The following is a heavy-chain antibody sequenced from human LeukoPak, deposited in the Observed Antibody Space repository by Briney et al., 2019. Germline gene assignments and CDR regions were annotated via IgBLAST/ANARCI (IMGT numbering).Heavy chain of an antibody. CDR3: AKGAYCGAYCYPYYFDY. Sequence: SGGSLRLSCAASGFTFHDYYMAWVRQVPGKGPEWVAHISGDSTYTNYVDSVKGRFTISRDNAKNSVSLHMNSLGAEDTAVYFCAKGAYCGAYCYPYYFDYWGQGALVTVSS. J-gene: IGHJ4*02. D-gene: IGHD2-21*01. CDR2: ISGDSTYT. V-gene: IGHV3-11*05. CDR1: GFTFHDYY.